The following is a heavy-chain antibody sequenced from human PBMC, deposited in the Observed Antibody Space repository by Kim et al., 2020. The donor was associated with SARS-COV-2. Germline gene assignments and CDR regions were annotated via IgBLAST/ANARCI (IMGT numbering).Heavy chain of an antibody. V-gene: IGHV5-51*01. D-gene: IGHD4-17*01. CDR3: ARPAREKIDNGDYDF. J-gene: IGHJ4*02. CDR1: GYNFNTYW. CDR2: VYPDDFDT. Sequence: GESLKISCKASGYNFNTYWIAWVRQMPGKGLEWMGIVYPDDFDTRYNPSFQGQVTISADRSITTTYLEWTSLKASDTAMYYCARPAREKIDNGDYDFWGQGTLVTVSS.